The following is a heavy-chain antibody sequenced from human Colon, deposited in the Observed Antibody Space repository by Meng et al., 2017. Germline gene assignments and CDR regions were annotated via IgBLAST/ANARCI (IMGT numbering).Heavy chain of an antibody. V-gene: IGHV3-23*01. D-gene: IGHD3-3*01. CDR3: TTRSGFYHFDY. CDR1: RFSFSSYA. CDR2: ISGSGGDT. J-gene: IGHJ4*02. Sequence: GESLKISCTAPRFSFSSYAMTWVRQAPGKGLAWVSGISGSGGDTYYADSMRGRFTISRDNSKNTVFLQMNSLTADDTAIYYCTTRSGFYHFDYWGQGTLVTVSS.